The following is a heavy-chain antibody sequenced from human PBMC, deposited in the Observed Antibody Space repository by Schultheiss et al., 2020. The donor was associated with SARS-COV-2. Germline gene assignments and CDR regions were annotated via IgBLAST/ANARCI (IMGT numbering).Heavy chain of an antibody. CDR2: ISGSGGST. Sequence: GGSLRLSCAASGFTFSSYAMSWVRQAPGKGLEWVSAISGSGGSTYYADSVKGRFTISRDNSKNTLYLQMSSLRAEDTAVYYCVKPPSPGWYPLYFDYWGQGTLVTVSS. CDR3: VKPPSPGWYPLYFDY. V-gene: IGHV3-23*01. D-gene: IGHD6-19*01. CDR1: GFTFSSYA. J-gene: IGHJ4*02.